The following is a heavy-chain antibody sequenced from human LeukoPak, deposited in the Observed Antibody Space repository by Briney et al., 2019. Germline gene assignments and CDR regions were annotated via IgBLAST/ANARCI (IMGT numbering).Heavy chain of an antibody. J-gene: IGHJ6*02. CDR2: ISAYNGNT. CDR1: GYTFTSYG. Sequence: SVKVSCKASGYTFTSYGISWVRQAPGQGLEWMGWISAYNGNTNYAQKLQGRVTMTTDTSTSTAYMELRSLRSDDTAVYYCARGRLTNYYYYGMDVWGQGTTVTVSS. V-gene: IGHV1-18*01. D-gene: IGHD1-1*01. CDR3: ARGRLTNYYYYGMDV.